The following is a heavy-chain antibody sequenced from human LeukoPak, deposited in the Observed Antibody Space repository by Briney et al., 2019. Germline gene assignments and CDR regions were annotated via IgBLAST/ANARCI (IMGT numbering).Heavy chain of an antibody. D-gene: IGHD3-22*01. V-gene: IGHV1-69*13. CDR1: GGTFSSYA. CDR3: ARDSTRLDSGDNWFDP. CDR2: TIPIFGTA. J-gene: IGHJ5*02. Sequence: GASVKVSCKASGGTFSSYAISWVRQAPGQGLEWMGGTIPIFGTANYAQKFQGRVTITADESTSTAYMELSSLRSEDTAVYYCARDSTRLDSGDNWFDPWGQGTLVTVSS.